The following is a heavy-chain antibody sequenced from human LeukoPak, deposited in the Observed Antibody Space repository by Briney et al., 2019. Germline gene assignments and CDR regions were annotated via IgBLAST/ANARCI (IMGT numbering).Heavy chain of an antibody. CDR3: AKDLGFGESGVGYYFDY. Sequence: SETLSLTCTVSGGSISSSSYYWGWIRQPPGKGLEWIGSIYYSGSTYYNPSLKSRVTISVDTSKNQFSLKLSSVTAADTAVYYCAKDLGFGESGVGYYFDYWGQGTLVTVSS. CDR1: GGSISSSSYY. J-gene: IGHJ4*02. V-gene: IGHV4-39*07. CDR2: IYYSGST. D-gene: IGHD3-10*01.